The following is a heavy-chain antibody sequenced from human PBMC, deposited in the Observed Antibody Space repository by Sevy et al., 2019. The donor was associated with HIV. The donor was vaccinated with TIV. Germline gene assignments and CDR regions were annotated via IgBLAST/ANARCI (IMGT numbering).Heavy chain of an antibody. D-gene: IGHD3-3*01. CDR3: ANEIFWSDYYVPPEFDY. Sequence: GGSLRLSCAASGFTFSSYAMSWVRQAPGKGLEWVSAISGSGGSTYYADSVKGRFTISRDNSKNRLYLQMNSLRAEDTAVYDCANEIFWSDYYVPPEFDYWGQGTLVTVSS. V-gene: IGHV3-23*01. CDR2: ISGSGGST. CDR1: GFTFSSYA. J-gene: IGHJ4*02.